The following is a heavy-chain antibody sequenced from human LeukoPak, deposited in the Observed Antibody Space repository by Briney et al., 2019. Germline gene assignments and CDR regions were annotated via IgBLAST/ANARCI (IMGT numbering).Heavy chain of an antibody. CDR3: ARGGINYYYMDV. J-gene: IGHJ6*03. CDR1: GYTFTGYY. D-gene: IGHD2-15*01. CDR2: INPNSGGT. Sequence: ASVKVSCKASGYTFTGYYMHWVRQAPGQGLEWMGWINPNSGGTNYAQKLQGRVTMTRDTSISTAYMELSRLRSDDTAVYYCARGGINYYYMDVWGKGTTVTVSS. V-gene: IGHV1-2*02.